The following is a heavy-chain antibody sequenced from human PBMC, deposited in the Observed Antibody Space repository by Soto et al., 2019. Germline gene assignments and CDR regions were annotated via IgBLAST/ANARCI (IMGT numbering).Heavy chain of an antibody. V-gene: IGHV5-51*01. CDR2: IYPGDSDT. CDR3: ARQYSSGQNAYYYYGIDV. Sequence: PGESLKISCKGSGYSFTSYWIGWVRQMPGKGLEWMGIIYPGDSDTRYSPSFQGQVTISADKSISTAYLQWSSLKASDTAMYYCARQYSSGQNAYYYYGIDVWGQGTTVTVSS. D-gene: IGHD6-19*01. J-gene: IGHJ6*02. CDR1: GYSFTSYW.